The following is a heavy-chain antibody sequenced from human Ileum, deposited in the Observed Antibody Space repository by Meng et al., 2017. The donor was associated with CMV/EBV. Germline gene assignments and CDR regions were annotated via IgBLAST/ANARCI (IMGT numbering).Heavy chain of an antibody. Sequence: GESLKISCVDSGFTFSSYWMSWVRQAPGKGLEWVANIKQDGSEKYYVDSVKGRFTISRDNAKSSLYLQMNSLRAEDTAVYYCATEYTGYWGQGTLVTVSS. J-gene: IGHJ4*02. CDR3: ATEYTGY. D-gene: IGHD1-1*01. CDR1: GFTFSSYW. V-gene: IGHV3-7*01. CDR2: IKQDGSEK.